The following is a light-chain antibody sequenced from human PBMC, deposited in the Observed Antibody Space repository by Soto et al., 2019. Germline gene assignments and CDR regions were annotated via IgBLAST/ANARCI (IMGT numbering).Light chain of an antibody. CDR1: QSLLHSNGYNY. J-gene: IGKJ4*01. CDR3: IQALQTPGT. CDR2: LGS. V-gene: IGKV2-28*01. Sequence: DLVMTQSPLSLPVTPGEPASISCRSSQSLLHSNGYNYLDWYLQKPGQSPQLLIYLGSNRASGVPDRFSGSGSGTDFTLKISRVAAEDVGVYYCIQALQTPGTFGGGTKVEIK.